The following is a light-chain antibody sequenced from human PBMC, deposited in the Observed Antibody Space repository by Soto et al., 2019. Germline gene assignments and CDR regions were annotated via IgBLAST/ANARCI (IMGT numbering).Light chain of an antibody. CDR1: SSDVGGYNY. J-gene: IGLJ2*01. CDR2: EVS. Sequence: QSALTQPPSASGSPGQSVTISCTGTSSDVGGYNYVSWYQQHPGKAPKLIIYEVSQRPSGVPDRFSGSRSGNTASLTASGLQAEDEADYYCSSYAGSNNLGVFGGGTKLTVL. CDR3: SSYAGSNNLGV. V-gene: IGLV2-8*01.